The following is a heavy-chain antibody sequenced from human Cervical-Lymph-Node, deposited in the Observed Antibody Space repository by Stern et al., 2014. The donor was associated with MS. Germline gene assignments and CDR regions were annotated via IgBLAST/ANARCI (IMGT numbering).Heavy chain of an antibody. CDR2: IYPGGSAT. V-gene: IGHV5-51*01. J-gene: IGHJ4*02. Sequence: EVQLVESGAEMKKPGESLKISCKGSGYSFTIYWIGWVRQMPGQGLEWMGIIYPGGSATRYSPSFQGQITIAADKSISTAFLQWSSLKASDSAMYYCAALVRGSYYYWGQGTLVTVSS. CDR1: GYSFTIYW. CDR3: AALVRGSYYY. D-gene: IGHD1-26*01.